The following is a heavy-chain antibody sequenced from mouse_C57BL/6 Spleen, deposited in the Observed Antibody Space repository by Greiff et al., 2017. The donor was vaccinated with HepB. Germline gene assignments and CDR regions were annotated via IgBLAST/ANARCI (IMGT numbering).Heavy chain of an antibody. V-gene: IGHV3-6*01. CDR3: ARGGYLGY. CDR2: ISYDGSN. J-gene: IGHJ2*01. Sequence: EVKVEESGPGLVKPSQSLSLTCSVTGYSITSGYYWNWIRQFPGNKLEWMGYISYDGSNNYNPSLKNRISITRDTSKNQFFLKLNSVTTEDTATYYCARGGYLGYWGQGTTLTVSS. CDR1: GYSITSGYY.